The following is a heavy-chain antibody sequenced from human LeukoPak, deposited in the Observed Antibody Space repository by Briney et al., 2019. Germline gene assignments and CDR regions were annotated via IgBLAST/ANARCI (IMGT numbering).Heavy chain of an antibody. CDR3: ARDLATVTDY. V-gene: IGHV1-46*01. CDR2: VNPSGGST. CDR1: GYTFTSYY. J-gene: IGHJ4*02. D-gene: IGHD4-17*01. Sequence: GASVKVSCKASGYTFTSYYMHWVRQAPGQGLEWMGIVNPSGGSTSYAQKFQGRVTMTRDTSISTAYMELSRLRSDDTAVYYCARDLATVTDYWGQGTLVTVSS.